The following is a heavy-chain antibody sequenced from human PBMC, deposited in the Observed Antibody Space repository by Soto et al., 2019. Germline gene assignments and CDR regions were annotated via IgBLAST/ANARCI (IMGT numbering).Heavy chain of an antibody. CDR2: ISAYNGNT. V-gene: IGHV1-18*01. D-gene: IGHD5-12*01. Sequence: ASVKVSCKASGYTFTSYGISWVRQAPGQGLEWMGWISAYNGNTNYARKLQGRVTMTTDTSTSTAYMELRSLRSDDTAVYYCAREVGTISYYYYGMDVWGQGTTVTVSS. J-gene: IGHJ6*02. CDR3: AREVGTISYYYYGMDV. CDR1: GYTFTSYG.